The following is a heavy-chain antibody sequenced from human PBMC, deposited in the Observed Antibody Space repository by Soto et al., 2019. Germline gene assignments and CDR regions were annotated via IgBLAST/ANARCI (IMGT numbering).Heavy chain of an antibody. CDR1: GFTFSNAW. D-gene: IGHD6-19*01. CDR3: TTDIRWLATRGLYYYGMDV. Sequence: PGGSLRLSCAASGFTFSNAWMNWVRQAPGRGLEWVGRIKSKTDGGATDYAAPVKGRFTISRDDSKNTLYLQMNSLKTEDTAVYYCTTDIRWLATRGLYYYGMDVWGQGTTVTVSS. J-gene: IGHJ6*02. V-gene: IGHV3-15*07. CDR2: IKSKTDGGAT.